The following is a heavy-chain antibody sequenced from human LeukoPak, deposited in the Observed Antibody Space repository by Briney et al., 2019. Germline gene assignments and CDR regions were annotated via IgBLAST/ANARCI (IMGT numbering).Heavy chain of an antibody. CDR2: ISSSGSTI. Sequence: GGSLRLSCAASGFTFSSYSMNRVRQAPGKGLEWVSYISSSGSTIYYADSVKGRFTISRDNAKNSLYLQMNSLRAEDTAVYYCARVSGSSGWFSYWYFDLWGRGTLVTVSS. CDR1: GFTFSSYS. J-gene: IGHJ2*01. D-gene: IGHD6-19*01. CDR3: ARVSGSSGWFSYWYFDL. V-gene: IGHV3-48*04.